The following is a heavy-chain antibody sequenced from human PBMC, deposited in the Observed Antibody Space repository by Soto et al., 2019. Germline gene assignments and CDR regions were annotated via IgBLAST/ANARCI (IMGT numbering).Heavy chain of an antibody. CDR2: INPGDSES. D-gene: IGHD4-17*01. J-gene: IGHJ4*02. CDR1: GYSFTNYW. Sequence: GESLKISCQGSGYSFTNYWIGWMRQMPGKGLEYMGIINPGDSESRYSPSFKGQVTTSADKSISTAYLQWSSLKASDTAMYYCATIYGDPIDYWGQGTLVTVSS. V-gene: IGHV5-51*01. CDR3: ATIYGDPIDY.